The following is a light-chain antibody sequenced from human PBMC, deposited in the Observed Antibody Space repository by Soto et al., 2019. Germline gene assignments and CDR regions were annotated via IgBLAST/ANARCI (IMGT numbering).Light chain of an antibody. Sequence: QSALTQPASVSGSPGQSITISCTGTSRDVGAYNLVSWYQHQPGNAPKLLIFAVSKRPSGVSTRFSGSKSGNTASLTISGLQAEDEADYYCFSYAGISTLAFGGGTKLTVL. CDR1: SRDVGAYNL. CDR3: FSYAGISTLA. V-gene: IGLV2-23*02. J-gene: IGLJ2*01. CDR2: AVS.